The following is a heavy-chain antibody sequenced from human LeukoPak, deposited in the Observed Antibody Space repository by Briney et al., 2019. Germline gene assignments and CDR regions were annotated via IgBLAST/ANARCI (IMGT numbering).Heavy chain of an antibody. D-gene: IGHD3-22*01. CDR1: GFTFTSSA. CDR2: IVVGSGNT. CDR3: AAQWGYSSGYTRDY. V-gene: IGHV1-58*01. J-gene: IGHJ4*02. Sequence: GASVKVSCKASGFTFTSSAVQWVRQARGQRLEWIGWIVVGSGNTNYARKFQERVTITRDMSTSTAYMELSSLRSEDTAVYYCAAQWGYSSGYTRDYWGQGTLVTVSS.